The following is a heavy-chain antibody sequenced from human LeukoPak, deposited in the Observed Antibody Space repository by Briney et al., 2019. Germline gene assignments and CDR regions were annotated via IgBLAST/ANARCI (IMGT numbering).Heavy chain of an antibody. D-gene: IGHD1-7*01. CDR3: ARALNWNYGYFDY. Sequence: SQTLSLTCTVSGGSISSGSYYWSWIRQPAGKGLEWIGRIYSSGSTNYNPSLNSRVTISVDTSKNQFSLKLSSVTAADTAVYYCARALNWNYGYFDYWGQGTLVTVSS. V-gene: IGHV4-61*02. CDR1: GGSISSGSYY. CDR2: IYSSGST. J-gene: IGHJ4*02.